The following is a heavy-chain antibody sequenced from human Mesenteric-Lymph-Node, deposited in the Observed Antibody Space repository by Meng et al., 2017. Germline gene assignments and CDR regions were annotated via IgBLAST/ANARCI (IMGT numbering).Heavy chain of an antibody. D-gene: IGHD5-24*01. CDR3: ARDGHAYNYDY. V-gene: IGHV3-33*01. J-gene: IGHJ4*02. Sequence: QVQLLESGGGVVQPGRSLRLSCAASGFTFSGYGFHWVGQAPGKGLEWVATIWYDESNRYYADSVKGRFTISRDNSKNTLYLQMNNLGAEDTALYYCARDGHAYNYDYWGQGTLVTVSS. CDR1: GFTFSGYG. CDR2: IWYDESNR.